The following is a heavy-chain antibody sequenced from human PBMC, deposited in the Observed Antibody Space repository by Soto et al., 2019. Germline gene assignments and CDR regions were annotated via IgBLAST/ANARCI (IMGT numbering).Heavy chain of an antibody. J-gene: IGHJ4*02. Sequence: ASVKVSFKASGYTFTSYGISWVRQAPGQGLEWMGWISAYNGNTNYAQKLQGRVTMTTDTSTSTAYMELRCLRSDDTAVYYCARLSSGTLYFDYWGQGTLVTVSS. CDR2: ISAYNGNT. V-gene: IGHV1-18*01. D-gene: IGHD6-19*01. CDR3: ARLSSGTLYFDY. CDR1: GYTFTSYG.